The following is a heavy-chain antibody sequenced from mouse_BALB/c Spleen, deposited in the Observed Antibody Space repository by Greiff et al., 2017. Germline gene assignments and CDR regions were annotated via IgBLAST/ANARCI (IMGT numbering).Heavy chain of an antibody. J-gene: IGHJ4*01. CDR3: ARSPTTALYYAMDY. CDR2: INPSNGRT. Sequence: VQLQQPGAELVKPGASVKLSCKASGYTFTSYWMHWVKQRPGQGLEWIGEINPSNGRTNYNEKFKSKATLTVDKSSSTAYMQLSSLTSEDSAVYYCARSPTTALYYAMDYWGQGTSVTVSS. V-gene: IGHV1S81*02. CDR1: GYTFTSYW. D-gene: IGHD1-2*01.